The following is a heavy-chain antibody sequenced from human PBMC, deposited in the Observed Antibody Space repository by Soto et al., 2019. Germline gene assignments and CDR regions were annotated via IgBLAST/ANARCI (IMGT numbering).Heavy chain of an antibody. Sequence: GGSRRLSCAASGFTFSDLYMSWIRQAPGKGLEWISYISSGSTNIFYADSVKGRFTASRDNAKNSLYLQMNSLRDEDTAVYYCAKDQDYSFDYWGQGTLVTVSS. J-gene: IGHJ4*02. CDR3: AKDQDYSFDY. V-gene: IGHV3-11*04. CDR1: GFTFSDLY. CDR2: ISSGSTNI.